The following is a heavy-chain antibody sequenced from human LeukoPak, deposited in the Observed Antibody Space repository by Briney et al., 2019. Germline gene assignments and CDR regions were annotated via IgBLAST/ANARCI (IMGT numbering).Heavy chain of an antibody. D-gene: IGHD2-2*01. V-gene: IGHV1-18*01. CDR2: ISGSNGNT. Sequence: ASVKVSCKASGYTFTSYGISWVRQAPGQGLEWMGWISGSNGNTNYAQKLQGRVTMTTDTSTRTAYMELRSLRSDDTAVYYCGRDHQYDFDYWGQGTLVTVSS. CDR3: GRDHQYDFDY. CDR1: GYTFTSYG. J-gene: IGHJ4*02.